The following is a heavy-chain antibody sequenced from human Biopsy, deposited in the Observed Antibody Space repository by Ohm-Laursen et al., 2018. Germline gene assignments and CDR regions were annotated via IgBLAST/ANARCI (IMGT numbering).Heavy chain of an antibody. D-gene: IGHD1-26*01. V-gene: IGHV4-59*08. CDR3: ARHAPSYSGSYWRYFDL. CDR1: GGSISSYY. Sequence: TLSLTCTVSGGSISSYYWSWIRQPPGKGLEWIGYIYYTGMTNYNPSLKSRVTISVDTSMNPLSLRLTSVTAADTAVYYCARHAPSYSGSYWRYFDLWGRGTLVTVSS. CDR2: IYYTGMT. J-gene: IGHJ2*01.